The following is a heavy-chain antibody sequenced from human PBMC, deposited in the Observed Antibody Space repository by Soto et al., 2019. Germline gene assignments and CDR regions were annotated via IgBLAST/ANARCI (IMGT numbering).Heavy chain of an antibody. Sequence: QVQLVQSGAEVKKPGSSVKVSCKASGGTFSSYTFSWVRQAPGQGLEWMGRIIPMLGIANYAQKFQGRVTITADKSTSTAYMELSSLKSEDNAVYYCENRGYSYGFVIYWGQGTLVTVSS. V-gene: IGHV1-69*02. CDR3: ENRGYSYGFVIY. CDR1: GGTFSSYT. CDR2: IIPMLGIA. J-gene: IGHJ4*02. D-gene: IGHD5-18*01.